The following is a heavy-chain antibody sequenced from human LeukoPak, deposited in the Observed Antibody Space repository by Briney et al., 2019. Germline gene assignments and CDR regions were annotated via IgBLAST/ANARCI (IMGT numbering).Heavy chain of an antibody. J-gene: IGHJ5*02. V-gene: IGHV3-23*01. CDR2: ISDSGSAT. CDR1: GFSFSSYA. CDR3: AKESRYYP. Sequence: GGSLRLSCAASGFSFSSYAMVWVRQAPGNGLEWVSSISDSGSATYYADFVRGRFTISRDNSKNTLSLQLNSLRAEDTAVYYCAKESRYYPWGQGTLVTVSS. D-gene: IGHD1-20*01.